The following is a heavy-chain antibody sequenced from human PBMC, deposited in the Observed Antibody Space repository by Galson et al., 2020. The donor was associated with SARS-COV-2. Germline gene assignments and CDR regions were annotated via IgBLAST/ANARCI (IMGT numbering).Heavy chain of an antibody. CDR1: GFTFDDYA. D-gene: IGHD6-25*01. J-gene: IGHJ6*02. Sequence: LSLTCAASGFTFDDYAMHWVRQAPGKGLEWVSLISWDGGSTYYADSVKGRFTISRDNSKNSLYLQMNSLRAEDTALYYCAKDMSGFNYYYGMDVWGQGTTVTVSS. V-gene: IGHV3-43D*03. CDR3: AKDMSGFNYYYGMDV. CDR2: ISWDGGST.